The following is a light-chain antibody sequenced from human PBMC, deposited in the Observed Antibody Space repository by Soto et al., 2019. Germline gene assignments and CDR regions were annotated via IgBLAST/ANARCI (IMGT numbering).Light chain of an antibody. CDR1: QDISNY. Sequence: DIQMTQSPSSLSASVGDRVTITCQASQDISNYLNWYQQKPGKAPKLLIYDASNLETGVPSRFSGSASGTDFTFSISSLPPEDIATYYCQQYVTLPTLTFGPGTKVDI. V-gene: IGKV1-33*01. CDR2: DAS. J-gene: IGKJ3*01. CDR3: QQYVTLPTLT.